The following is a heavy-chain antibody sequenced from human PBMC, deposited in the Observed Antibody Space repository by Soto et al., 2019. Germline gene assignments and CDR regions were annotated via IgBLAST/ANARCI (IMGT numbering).Heavy chain of an antibody. D-gene: IGHD6-6*01. V-gene: IGHV4-30-4*01. Sequence: QVQLQESGPGLVKPSQTLSLTCTVSGGSIDNYEYYWTWIRQPPGKGLEWVGYIYYSGRTNYNPSLNSRLTISLDTSKNQFSLRLTSVSAADTAMYYCARDRSNSPDCFDFWGQGTLVTVSS. J-gene: IGHJ4*02. CDR2: IYYSGRT. CDR3: ARDRSNSPDCFDF. CDR1: GGSIDNYEYY.